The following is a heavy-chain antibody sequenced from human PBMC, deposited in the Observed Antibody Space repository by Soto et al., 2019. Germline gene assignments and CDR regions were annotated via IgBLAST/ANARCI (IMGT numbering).Heavy chain of an antibody. Sequence: QVQLVESGGGVVQPGRSLRLSCAASGFTFSSYGMHWVRQAPGKGLEWVAVISYDGSNKYYADSVKGRFTISRDNSKNTLYLQMNSLRAEDTAVDYCAKDESWLALAANYMDVWGKGTTVTVSS. V-gene: IGHV3-30*18. CDR3: AKDESWLALAANYMDV. J-gene: IGHJ6*03. CDR2: ISYDGSNK. D-gene: IGHD6-13*01. CDR1: GFTFSSYG.